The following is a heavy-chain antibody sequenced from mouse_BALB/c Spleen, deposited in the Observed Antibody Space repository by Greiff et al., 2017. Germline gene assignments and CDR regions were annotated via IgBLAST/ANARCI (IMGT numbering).Heavy chain of an antibody. CDR1: GFSLTSYG. D-gene: IGHD2-1*01. CDR2: MWAGGST. CDR3: AREGGYYVKDYFDY. Sequence: VKLVESGPGLVAPSQSLSITCTVSGFSLTSYGVHWVRQPPGKGLEWLGVMWAGGSTNYNSALMSRLSISKDNSKSQVFLKMNSLQTDDTAMYYCAREGGYYVKDYFDYWGQGTTLTVSS. J-gene: IGHJ2*01. V-gene: IGHV2-9*02.